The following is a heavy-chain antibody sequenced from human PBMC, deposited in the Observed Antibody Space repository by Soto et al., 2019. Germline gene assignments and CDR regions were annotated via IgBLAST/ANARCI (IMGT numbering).Heavy chain of an antibody. Sequence: GASVKVSCKASGVTFSSYAISWFLQAPGQGLEWMGGIIPIFGTANYAQKFQGRVTITADESTSTAYMELSSLRSEDTAVYYCARDPQVDTAMVNYYYGMDVWGQGTTVTVSS. D-gene: IGHD5-18*01. CDR1: GVTFSSYA. CDR3: ARDPQVDTAMVNYYYGMDV. V-gene: IGHV1-69*13. CDR2: IIPIFGTA. J-gene: IGHJ6*02.